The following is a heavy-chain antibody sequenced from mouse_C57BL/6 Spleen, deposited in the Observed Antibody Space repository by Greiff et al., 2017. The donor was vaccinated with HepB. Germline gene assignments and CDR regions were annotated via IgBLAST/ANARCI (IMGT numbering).Heavy chain of an antibody. CDR2: IDPSDSET. J-gene: IGHJ3*01. V-gene: IGHV1-52*01. Sequence: QVQLQQPGAELVRPGSSVKLSCKASGYTFTSYWMHWVKQRPIQGLEWIGNIDPSDSETHYNQKFKDKATLTVDKSSSTAYMQLSSLTSEDSAFYYCASDYDYDGRFAYWGQGTLVTVSA. CDR3: ASDYDYDGRFAY. D-gene: IGHD2-4*01. CDR1: GYTFTSYW.